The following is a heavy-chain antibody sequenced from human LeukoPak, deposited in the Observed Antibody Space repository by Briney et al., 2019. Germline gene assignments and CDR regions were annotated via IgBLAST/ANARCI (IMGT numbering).Heavy chain of an antibody. D-gene: IGHD3-9*01. J-gene: IGHJ4*02. V-gene: IGHV3-23*01. CDR3: AKSWDFDWLLSY. CDR2: ISGSGTST. Sequence: GGSLRLSCAPSGFTFNHYAMNWVRQAPGKALECVSGISGSGTSTYYAHSVKGRFTISRDNSKNTLHLQMDSLRAEHTAVYYCAKSWDFDWLLSYWGQGTLVTVSS. CDR1: GFTFNHYA.